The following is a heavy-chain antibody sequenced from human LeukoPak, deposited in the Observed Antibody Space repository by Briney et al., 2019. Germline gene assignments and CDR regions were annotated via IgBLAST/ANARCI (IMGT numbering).Heavy chain of an antibody. D-gene: IGHD4-17*01. V-gene: IGHV4-34*01. CDR3: ARNQRPPLRLYYSFMDV. J-gene: IGHJ6*03. Sequence: SETLSLTCAVYDGSLSGYYWSWIRQSPGKGLEWIGEINHSGSTNYNPSLQSRVTISVDTFKNQLSLELNSVTAADTAVYYCARNQRPPLRLYYSFMDVWGKGTTVTVSS. CDR2: INHSGST. CDR1: DGSLSGYY.